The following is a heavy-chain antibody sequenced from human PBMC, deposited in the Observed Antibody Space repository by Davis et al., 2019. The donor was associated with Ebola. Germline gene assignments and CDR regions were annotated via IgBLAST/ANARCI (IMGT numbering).Heavy chain of an antibody. D-gene: IGHD2-15*01. CDR3: AREGRRDSGAGGFDY. Sequence: PGGSLRLSCAASGFTFSSYGMHWVRQAPGKGLEWVAVIWYDGSNKYYADSVKGRFTISRDNSKNTLYLQMNSLRAEDTAVYYCAREGRRDSGAGGFDYWGQGTLVTVSS. V-gene: IGHV3-33*01. J-gene: IGHJ4*02. CDR1: GFTFSSYG. CDR2: IWYDGSNK.